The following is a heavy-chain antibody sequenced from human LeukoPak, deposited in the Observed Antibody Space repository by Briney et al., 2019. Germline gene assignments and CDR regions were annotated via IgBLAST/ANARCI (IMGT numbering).Heavy chain of an antibody. V-gene: IGHV3-48*03. D-gene: IGHD3-22*01. Sequence: GGSLRLSCAASGFTFSSYEMNWVRQAPGKGLEWVSYISSSGSTIYYADSVKGRFTISRDNAKNSLYLQMNSLRAEDTAVYYCAKPLYYDSSGYYAIDYWGQGTLVTVSS. CDR2: ISSSGSTI. CDR3: AKPLYYDSSGYYAIDY. J-gene: IGHJ4*02. CDR1: GFTFSSYE.